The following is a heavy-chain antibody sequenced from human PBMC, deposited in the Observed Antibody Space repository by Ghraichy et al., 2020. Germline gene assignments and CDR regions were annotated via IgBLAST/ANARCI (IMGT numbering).Heavy chain of an antibody. V-gene: IGHV3-48*02. D-gene: IGHD1-26*01. J-gene: IGHJ4*02. CDR2: ISSGSSTI. CDR1: GFTFSSYS. Sequence: GESLNISCAASGFTFSSYSVNWVRQAPGKGLEWVSYISSGSSTIYYADSVKGRFTISRDNAKNSLYLQMNSLRDEDTAVYYCASFKRGGATTRFDYWGQGTLVTVSS. CDR3: ASFKRGGATTRFDY.